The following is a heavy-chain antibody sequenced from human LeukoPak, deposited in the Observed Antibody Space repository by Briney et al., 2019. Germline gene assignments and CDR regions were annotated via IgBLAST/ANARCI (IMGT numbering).Heavy chain of an antibody. Sequence: PGGSLRLSCAASGFTFSSYEFNWVRQAPGKGREWVSYISSSGRTIFYADSVKGRFTISRDNAKNSLYLQMNSLGAEDTAVYHCARGDGYCSSTSCYAGPSYGLDVWGQGTTVTVSS. CDR1: GFTFSSYE. V-gene: IGHV3-48*03. CDR3: ARGDGYCSSTSCYAGPSYGLDV. D-gene: IGHD2-2*03. J-gene: IGHJ6*02. CDR2: ISSSGRTI.